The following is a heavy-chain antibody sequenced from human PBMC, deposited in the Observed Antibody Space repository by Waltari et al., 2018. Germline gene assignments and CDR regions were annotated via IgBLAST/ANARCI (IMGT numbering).Heavy chain of an antibody. D-gene: IGHD2-21*01. CDR2: LYYSGRT. J-gene: IGHJ4*02. V-gene: IGHV4-59*08. Sequence: QVQLQESGPGLVKPSETLSLICTVSVGSMTNYYWGWVRQPPGRGLEWIGDLYYSGRTYAAGGTAYNPSLKSRVTISRHTPRDQFSLELRSVPAADTAVYYCARRDSFTDFWGQGTLIIVSS. CDR1: VGSMTNYY. CDR3: ARRDSFTDF.